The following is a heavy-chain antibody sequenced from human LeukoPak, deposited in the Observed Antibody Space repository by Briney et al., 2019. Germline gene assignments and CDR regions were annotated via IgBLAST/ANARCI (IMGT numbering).Heavy chain of an antibody. CDR3: AKDLYDYGNYYYYMDV. V-gene: IGHV3-72*01. Sequence: GGSLRLSCAASGFTFTDHYMDWVRQAPGKGLEWVGRSRNKANSYITEYAASVKGRFTISRDNSKNTLYLQMNSLRAEDTAVYYCAKDLYDYGNYYYYMDVWGKGTTVTISS. J-gene: IGHJ6*03. CDR1: GFTFTDHY. CDR2: SRNKANSYIT. D-gene: IGHD4-17*01.